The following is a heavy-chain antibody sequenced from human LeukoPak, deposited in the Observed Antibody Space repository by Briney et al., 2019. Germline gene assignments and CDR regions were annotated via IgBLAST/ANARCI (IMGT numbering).Heavy chain of an antibody. V-gene: IGHV4-34*01. Sequence: PSETLSHTCAVYGGSFSGYYWSWIRQPPGKGLEWIGEINHSGSTNYNPSLKSRVTISVDTSKNQFSLKLSSVTAADTAVYYYARPYYYDSSGYLAYWRQGALVTVSS. CDR1: GGSFSGYY. CDR3: ARPYYYDSSGYLAY. CDR2: INHSGST. D-gene: IGHD3-22*01. J-gene: IGHJ4*02.